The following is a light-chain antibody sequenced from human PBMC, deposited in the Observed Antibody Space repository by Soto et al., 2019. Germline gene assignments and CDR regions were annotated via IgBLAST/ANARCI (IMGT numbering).Light chain of an antibody. Sequence: DIQLTQSPSFLSASVGDRVTITCRASQGISSYLAWYQQKPRKAPKLLIYTASTLQSGVPLRFSGSGSGTEFTLTISSLQPEVFATYYCQQLKSYPRTFGQGTRVDIK. V-gene: IGKV1-9*01. CDR2: TAS. J-gene: IGKJ1*01. CDR1: QGISSY. CDR3: QQLKSYPRT.